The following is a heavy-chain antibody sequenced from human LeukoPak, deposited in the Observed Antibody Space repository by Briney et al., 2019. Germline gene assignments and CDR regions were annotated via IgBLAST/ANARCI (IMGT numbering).Heavy chain of an antibody. CDR1: GFTFSNYA. V-gene: IGHV3-23*01. CDR3: ATDFYDST. Sequence: GGSLRLSCAASGFTFSNYAMSWVRQAPGKGLEWVSVISGSGGSTYYADSVKGRFTISRDNPKNTLYLQMNSLRAEDTAVYYCATDFYDSTWGQGTLVTVSS. J-gene: IGHJ5*02. D-gene: IGHD3-22*01. CDR2: ISGSGGST.